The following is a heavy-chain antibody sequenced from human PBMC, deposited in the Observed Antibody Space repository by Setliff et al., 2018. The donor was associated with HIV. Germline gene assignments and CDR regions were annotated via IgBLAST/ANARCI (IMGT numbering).Heavy chain of an antibody. CDR2: ISPKYGGT. CDR1: GYIFTDYY. D-gene: IGHD5-12*01. J-gene: IGHJ3*01. CDR3: ARTSGDAYNYEGAFDV. V-gene: IGHV1-2*02. Sequence: ASVKVSCKASGYIFTDYYIHWVRQAPGHGFQWMGWISPKYGGTNYAQNFQGRVTMTRDESTSTAYMDLSSLKSEDTAIYYCARTSGDAYNYEGAFDVWGQGTLVTVSS.